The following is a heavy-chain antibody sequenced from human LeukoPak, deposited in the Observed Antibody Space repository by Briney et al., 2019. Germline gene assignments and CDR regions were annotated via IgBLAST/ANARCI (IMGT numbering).Heavy chain of an antibody. Sequence: PSETLSLTCTVSGNSISSGDNYWSWIRQPAGKGLEWIGSIYHSGSTYYNPSLKSRVTISVDTSKNQFSLKLSSVTAADTAVYYCARTLGDYGSGSYYYWGQGTLVTVSS. CDR3: ARTLGDYGSGSYYY. CDR2: IYHSGST. D-gene: IGHD3-10*01. J-gene: IGHJ4*02. V-gene: IGHV4-38-2*02. CDR1: GNSISSGDNY.